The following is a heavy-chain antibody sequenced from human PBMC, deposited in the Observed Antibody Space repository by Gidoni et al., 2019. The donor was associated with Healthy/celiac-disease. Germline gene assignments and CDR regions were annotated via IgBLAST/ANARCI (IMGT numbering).Heavy chain of an antibody. CDR1: GGAISSGGYY. D-gene: IGHD3-22*01. J-gene: IGHJ4*02. Sequence: QVQLQESGPGLVKPSQTLSLTCTVSGGAISSGGYYWSWIRQHPGKVLEWIGYIYSSGSTYYNPSLKSRVTISVDTSKNQFSLKLSSVTAADTAVYYCARDGYDSSGYFDYWGQGTLVTVSS. V-gene: IGHV4-31*03. CDR3: ARDGYDSSGYFDY. CDR2: IYSSGST.